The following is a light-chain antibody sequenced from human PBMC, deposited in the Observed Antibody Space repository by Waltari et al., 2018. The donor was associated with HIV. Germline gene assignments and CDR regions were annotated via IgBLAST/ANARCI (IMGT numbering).Light chain of an antibody. V-gene: IGKV1-9*01. CDR1: QDISDF. CDR2: FAS. J-gene: IGKJ4*01. CDR3: QQLHTFPLT. Sequence: DIQLTQSPSFLSASVGDRVTVACRASQDISDFLAWYQQKPGIAPRLLFYFASILYAGVPSRFRGSGSGTEFTLTISSLQPEDFASYYSQQLHTFPLTFGGGTKV.